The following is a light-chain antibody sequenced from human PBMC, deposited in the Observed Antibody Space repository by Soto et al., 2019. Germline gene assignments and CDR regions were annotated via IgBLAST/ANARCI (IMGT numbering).Light chain of an antibody. J-gene: IGLJ1*01. Sequence: LTQPASVSGSPGQSITISCTGTSSDVGGYNYVSWYQQHPGKAPKLMIYDVSNRPSGVSNRFSGSKSGNTASLTISGLQAEDEADYYCSSYTSSIFYVFGTGTKVTVL. CDR2: DVS. V-gene: IGLV2-14*01. CDR1: SSDVGGYNY. CDR3: SSYTSSIFYV.